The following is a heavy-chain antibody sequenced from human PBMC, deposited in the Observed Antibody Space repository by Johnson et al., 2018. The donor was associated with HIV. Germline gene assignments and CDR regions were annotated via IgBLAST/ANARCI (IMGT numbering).Heavy chain of an antibody. V-gene: IGHV3-49*04. CDR3: TRVLGAFDI. D-gene: IGHD6-6*01. Sequence: VKLVESGGGLVRPGVSLRLSCAASVFTFSEYYMSWVRQSPGKGLEWVGFIRSKAYGGTTDYAASVKGRFSIARDDSKSIAYLQMNSLKTEDTAVYFCTRVLGAFDIWGQGTMVTVSS. CDR2: IRSKAYGGTT. CDR1: VFTFSEYY. J-gene: IGHJ3*02.